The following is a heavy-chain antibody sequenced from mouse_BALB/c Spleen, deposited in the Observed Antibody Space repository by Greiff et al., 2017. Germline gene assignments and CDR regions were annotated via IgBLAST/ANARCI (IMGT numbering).Heavy chain of an antibody. D-gene: IGHD2-4*01. CDR2: IYPSDSYT. J-gene: IGHJ2*01. CDR3: TRERNDYDD. Sequence: VQLQQPGAELVRPGASVKLSCKASGYTFTSYWINWVKQRPGQGLEWIGNIYPSDSYTNYNQKFKDKATLTVDKSSSTAYMQLSSPTSEDSAVYYCTRERNDYDDWGQGTTLTVSS. CDR1: GYTFTSYW. V-gene: IGHV1-69*02.